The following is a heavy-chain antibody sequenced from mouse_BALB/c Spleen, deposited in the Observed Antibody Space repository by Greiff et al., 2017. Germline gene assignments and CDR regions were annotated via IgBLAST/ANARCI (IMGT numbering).Heavy chain of an antibody. Sequence: QVQLQQPGAELVKPGASVKLSCKASGYTFTSYWMHWVKQRPGQGLEWIGEINPSNGRTNYNEKFKSKATLTVDKSSSTAYMQLSSLTSEDSAVYYCARCALDYYLTDYWGQGTTLTVSS. V-gene: IGHV1S81*02. D-gene: IGHD1-1*01. CDR1: GYTFTSYW. CDR3: ARCALDYYLTDY. CDR2: INPSNGRT. J-gene: IGHJ2*01.